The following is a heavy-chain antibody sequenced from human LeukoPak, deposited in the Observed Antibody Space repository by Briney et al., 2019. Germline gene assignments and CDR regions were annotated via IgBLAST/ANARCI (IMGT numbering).Heavy chain of an antibody. J-gene: IGHJ5*02. V-gene: IGHV4-39*07. CDR3: ARQGRLRRSGPYGSGIHYFPPANWFDP. CDR1: GDSISSTNYY. D-gene: IGHD3-10*01. CDR2: IYYSGST. Sequence: PSETLSLTCTVSGDSISSTNYYWAWIRQPPGKGLEWIGSIYYSGSTYYHPSLESRVTISVDTSKNQFSLKLSSVTAADTAVYYCARQGRLRRSGPYGSGIHYFPPANWFDPWGQGTLVTVSS.